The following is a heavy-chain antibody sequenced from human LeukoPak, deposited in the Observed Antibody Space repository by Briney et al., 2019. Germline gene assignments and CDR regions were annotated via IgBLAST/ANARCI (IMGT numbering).Heavy chain of an antibody. CDR1: GYTLTELS. CDR3: ARGRQWLVNGMDV. V-gene: IGHV1-18*01. D-gene: IGHD6-19*01. CDR2: ISAYNGNT. Sequence: ASVKVSCKVPGYTLTELSMHWVRQAPGQGLEWMGWISAYNGNTNYAQKLQGRVTMTTDTSTSTAYMELRSLRSDDTAVYYCARGRQWLVNGMDVWGQGTTVTVSS. J-gene: IGHJ6*02.